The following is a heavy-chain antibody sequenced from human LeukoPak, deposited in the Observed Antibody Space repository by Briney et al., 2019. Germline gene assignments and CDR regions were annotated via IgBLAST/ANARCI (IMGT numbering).Heavy chain of an antibody. Sequence: GGSLRLSCAASGFTFSSYGMHWVRQAPGKGLEWVAVISYDGSNKYYADSVKGRFTISRDNSKNTLYLQMNSLRAEDTAVYYRAKDDVYAYWGQGTLVTVSS. CDR3: AKDDVYAY. J-gene: IGHJ4*02. D-gene: IGHD3-16*01. V-gene: IGHV3-30*18. CDR2: ISYDGSNK. CDR1: GFTFSSYG.